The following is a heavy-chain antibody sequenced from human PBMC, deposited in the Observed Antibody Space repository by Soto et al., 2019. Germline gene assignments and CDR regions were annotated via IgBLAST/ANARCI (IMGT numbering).Heavy chain of an antibody. CDR3: ARESAHHMDYFDS. CDR2: INPSGGSK. CDR1: GYTFTSYY. J-gene: IGHJ4*02. V-gene: IGHV1-46*01. D-gene: IGHD6-6*01. Sequence: QVQLVQSGAEVKKPGASVKVSCKAYGYTFTSYYMHWVRQAHGQGLEWMGIINPSGGSKSYAQKSQGRVTMTRDPSTSTVYIELSSLRSEDTAVDYGARESAHHMDYFDSWGQGPLVTVSS.